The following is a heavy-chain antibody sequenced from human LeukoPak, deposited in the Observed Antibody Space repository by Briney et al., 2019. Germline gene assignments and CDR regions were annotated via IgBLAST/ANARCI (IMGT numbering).Heavy chain of an antibody. Sequence: SETLSLTCTVSGDSISSYYWSWIRQPPGKGLEWIGYIYYSGSTNYNPSLKSRVTISVDTSKIQFSLKLSSVTAADTAVYYCARGDFQGGRDYYFDYWGQGTLVTVSS. V-gene: IGHV4-59*01. J-gene: IGHJ4*02. CDR3: ARGDFQGGRDYYFDY. D-gene: IGHD2-21*02. CDR1: GDSISSYY. CDR2: IYYSGST.